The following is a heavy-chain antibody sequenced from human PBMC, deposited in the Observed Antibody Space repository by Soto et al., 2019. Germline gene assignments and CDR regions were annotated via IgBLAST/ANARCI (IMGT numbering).Heavy chain of an antibody. V-gene: IGHV3-33*01. CDR3: ARDEKEYYDSSGYFAY. CDR1: GFTFSTYA. CDR2: IWYDGGNK. Sequence: GGSLRLSCAASGFTFSTYAMHWVRQAPGKGLEWVAVIWYDGGNKYYADSVKGRFTISRDNSKNTVYLQMNSLRAEDTAVYYCARDEKEYYDSSGYFAYWGQGTLVTVSS. D-gene: IGHD3-22*01. J-gene: IGHJ4*02.